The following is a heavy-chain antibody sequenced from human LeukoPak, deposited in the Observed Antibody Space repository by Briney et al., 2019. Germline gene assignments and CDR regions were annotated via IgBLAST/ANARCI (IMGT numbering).Heavy chain of an antibody. V-gene: IGHV3-20*04. CDR3: ARGDSSGWYFDD. D-gene: IGHD6-19*01. Sequence: PGGSLRLSCTAPGSRFDDHGMAWVRQPPGEGLEWVCGINWNGGSTGYADSVKGRFTISRDNAKNSLYLQMNSLRADDTALYYCARGDSSGWYFDDWGQGTLVTAPS. J-gene: IGHJ4*02. CDR1: GSRFDDHG. CDR2: INWNGGST.